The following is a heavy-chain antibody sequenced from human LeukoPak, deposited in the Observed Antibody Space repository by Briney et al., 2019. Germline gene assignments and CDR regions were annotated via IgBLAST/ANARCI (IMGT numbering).Heavy chain of an antibody. V-gene: IGHV3-30*18. CDR1: GFTFRTYG. CDR3: AKPDTEPDIVVVVAAPPPFDY. CDR2: ISYDGSNK. Sequence: PGGSLRLSCAASGFTFRTYGMHWVRQAPGKGLEWVAVISYDGSNKYYADSVKGRFTISRDNSKNTLYLQMHSLRAEDAAVYYCAKPDTEPDIVVVVAAPPPFDYWGQGTLVTVSS. D-gene: IGHD2-15*01. J-gene: IGHJ4*02.